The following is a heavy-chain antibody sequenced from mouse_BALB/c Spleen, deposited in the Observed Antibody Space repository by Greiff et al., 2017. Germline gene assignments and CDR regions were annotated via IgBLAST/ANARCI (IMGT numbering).Heavy chain of an antibody. J-gene: IGHJ1*01. CDR1: GFSLTGYG. Sequence: VQGVESGPGLVAPSQSLSITCTVSGFSLTGYGVNWVRQPPGKGLEWLGMIWGDGSTDYNSALKSRLSISKDNSKSQVFLKMNSLQTDDTARYYCAREYGYDVWYFDVWGAGTTVTVSS. CDR2: IWGDGST. V-gene: IGHV2-6-7*01. D-gene: IGHD2-2*01. CDR3: AREYGYDVWYFDV.